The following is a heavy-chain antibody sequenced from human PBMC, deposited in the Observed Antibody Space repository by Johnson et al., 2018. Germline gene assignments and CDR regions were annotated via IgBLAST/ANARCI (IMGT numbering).Heavy chain of an antibody. J-gene: IGHJ6*03. Sequence: QVQLVESGGGVVQPGRSLRLSCAASGFTFSTYTMHWVRQAPGKGLEWVAVISYDGSNKYSADSVKGRFTISRDNSKNTLYLQMNSLRAEDTAVYYWAKDTDMAPTPYNFYNMDVGGKGTTVAVSS. V-gene: IGHV3-30*18. CDR2: ISYDGSNK. D-gene: IGHD5-18*01. CDR1: GFTFSTYT. CDR3: AKDTDMAPTPYNFYNMDV.